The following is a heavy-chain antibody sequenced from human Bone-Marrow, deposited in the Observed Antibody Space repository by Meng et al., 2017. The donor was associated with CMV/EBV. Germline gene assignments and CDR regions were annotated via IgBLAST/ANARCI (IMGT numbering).Heavy chain of an antibody. V-gene: IGHV1-8*03. CDR3: ARGRFMAY. CDR2: LNAETANS. Sequence: GWLNAETANSGYADKFQGRVTFTRDTSTTTAYMELRSLRSEDTAVYYCARGRFMAYWGQGTLVTVSS. D-gene: IGHD3-3*01. J-gene: IGHJ4*02.